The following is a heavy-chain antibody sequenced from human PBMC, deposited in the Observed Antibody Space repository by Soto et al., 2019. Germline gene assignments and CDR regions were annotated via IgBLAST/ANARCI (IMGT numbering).Heavy chain of an antibody. J-gene: IGHJ4*02. CDR1: GASISRIGYF. CDR2: INYSGST. Sequence: PSETLSLTCTVSGASISRIGYFWSWIRQYPGKGLEWIGYINYSGSTYYNPSLKSRVIISVDTSKNDFSLTLSSVTAADTAVYYCASYYYDSNRFDYWGQGTLVTV. D-gene: IGHD3-22*01. CDR3: ASYYYDSNRFDY. V-gene: IGHV4-31*03.